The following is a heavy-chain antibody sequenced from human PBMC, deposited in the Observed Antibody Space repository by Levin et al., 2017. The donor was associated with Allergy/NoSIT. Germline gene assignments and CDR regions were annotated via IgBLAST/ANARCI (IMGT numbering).Heavy chain of an antibody. CDR2: ISGGGGST. CDR1: GFTLSSYA. J-gene: IGHJ6*03. V-gene: IGHV3-23*01. CDR3: AAPSSSGYCRGGSCRNLYDSYMDV. Sequence: GESLKISCAASGFTLSSYAMSWVRQAPGKGLEWVSAISGGGGSTYYADSVKGRFTISRDNSKNTLYLQMNSLRAEDTAVYYCAAPSSSGYCRGGSCRNLYDSYMDVWGKGATVTVSS. D-gene: IGHD2-15*01.